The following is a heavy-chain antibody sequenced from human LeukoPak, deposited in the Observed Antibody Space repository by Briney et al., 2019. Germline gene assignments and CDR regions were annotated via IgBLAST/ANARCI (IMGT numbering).Heavy chain of an antibody. J-gene: IGHJ6*02. CDR3: AKDVRVGGGGMDV. CDR2: VNSDGRGT. D-gene: IGHD1-26*01. Sequence: QPGGSLRLSCAASGFTFSSYWMHWVRQAPGKGLVWVSRVNSDGRGTYYADSVKGRFTISRDNSKHTLSLQMNSLRAEDTAVYYCAKDVRVGGGGMDVWGQGTPVTVSS. CDR1: GFTFSSYW. V-gene: IGHV3-74*01.